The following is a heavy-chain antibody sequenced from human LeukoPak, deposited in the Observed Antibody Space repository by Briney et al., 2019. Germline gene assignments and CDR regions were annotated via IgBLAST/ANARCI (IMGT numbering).Heavy chain of an antibody. J-gene: IGHJ4*02. CDR2: ISYDGNNK. D-gene: IGHD1-26*01. CDR3: AKRAGSQKLDYYFDY. Sequence: GGSLRLSCAASGFTFSTYALHWVRQAPGKGLEWVAVISYDGNNKYYADSVKGRFTISRDNSKNTLYLQMNSLKTEDTAVYFCAKRAGSQKLDYYFDYWGQGTLVTVSS. V-gene: IGHV3-30-3*02. CDR1: GFTFSTYA.